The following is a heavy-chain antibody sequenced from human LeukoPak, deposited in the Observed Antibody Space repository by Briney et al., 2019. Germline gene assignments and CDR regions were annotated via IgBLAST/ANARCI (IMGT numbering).Heavy chain of an antibody. CDR3: AKMRWETRGYYHDY. V-gene: IGHV3-23*01. CDR2: ISGSSVDI. Sequence: PGGSLRLSCAASGFTFNKYPMSWVRQAPGKGLEWISVISGSSVDIAYAEYVKGRFTISRDNSRNTLYLQMNSLRAVDTAVYYCAKMRWETRGYYHDYWGQGTLVTVSS. D-gene: IGHD3-22*01. CDR1: GFTFNKYP. J-gene: IGHJ4*02.